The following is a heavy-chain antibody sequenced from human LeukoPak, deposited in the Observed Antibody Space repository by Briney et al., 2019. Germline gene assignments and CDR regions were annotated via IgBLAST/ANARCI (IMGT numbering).Heavy chain of an antibody. V-gene: IGHV4-39*01. D-gene: IGHD2-8*01. CDR3: ARTRSDYCTNGVCYNYYYYYYMDV. CDR2: IYYSGST. CDR1: GGSISSSSYY. Sequence: PSETLSLTCTVSGGSISSSSYYWGWIRQPPGKGLEWIGSIYYSGSTYYNPSLKSRVTISVDTSKNQLSLKLSSVTAADTAVYYCARTRSDYCTNGVCYNYYYYYYMDVWGKGTTVTVSS. J-gene: IGHJ6*03.